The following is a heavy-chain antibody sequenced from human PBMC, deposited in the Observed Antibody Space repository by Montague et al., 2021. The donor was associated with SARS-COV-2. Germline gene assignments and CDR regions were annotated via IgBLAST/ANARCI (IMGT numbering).Heavy chain of an antibody. J-gene: IGHJ4*01. D-gene: IGHD3-3*01. CDR1: SDSINNYY. Sequence: SETLSLTCTVSSDSINNYYWSWIRQHPGKGPEWIAYIYHTGNTNYNPSLRSRVTVSVDTSKNQVSLNLSSVTAADTAVYYCAKHKWSQRLVAYFDSWGQGTVVSVSS. CDR3: AKHKWSQRLVAYFDS. CDR2: IYHTGNT. V-gene: IGHV4-59*08.